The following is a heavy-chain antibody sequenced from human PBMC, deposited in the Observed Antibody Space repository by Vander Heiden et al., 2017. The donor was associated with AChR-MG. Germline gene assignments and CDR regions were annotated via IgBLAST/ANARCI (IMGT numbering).Heavy chain of an antibody. CDR2: ISGSGGST. CDR1: GFTFSSYA. J-gene: IGHJ4*02. D-gene: IGHD3-10*01. Sequence: EVQLLESGGGLVQPGGSLRLSCAASGFTFSSYAMSWVRQDPGKGLEWGSAISGSGGSTYYADSVKGRFTISRDNSKNTLYLQMNSLRTEDTAVYYCAGWSGSLPYWGQGTLVTVSS. CDR3: AGWSGSLPY. V-gene: IGHV3-23*01.